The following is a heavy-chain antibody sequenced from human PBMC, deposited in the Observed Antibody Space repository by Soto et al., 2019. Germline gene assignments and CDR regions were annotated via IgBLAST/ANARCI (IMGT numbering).Heavy chain of an antibody. J-gene: IGHJ4*02. D-gene: IGHD2-2*01. CDR3: AKDQVEYCSAASCFGAFDY. V-gene: IGHV3-23*01. Sequence: PGGSLRLSCGASGFSIKNYAMSWVRQAPGKGLEWVSVISGSGATIYYAGSVKGRFSISRDSLKSTVYLQMNSLRPEDTAVYYCAKDQVEYCSAASCFGAFDYWGQGALVTVSS. CDR1: GFSIKNYA. CDR2: ISGSGATI.